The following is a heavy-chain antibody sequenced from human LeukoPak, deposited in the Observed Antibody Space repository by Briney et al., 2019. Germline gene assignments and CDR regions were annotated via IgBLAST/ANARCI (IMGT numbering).Heavy chain of an antibody. CDR1: GFTFSSSA. CDR2: ISNNGGYT. CDR3: AKQLGYCSDGSCYFPY. D-gene: IGHD2-15*01. J-gene: IGHJ4*02. Sequence: GGSLRLSCAASGFTFSSSAMNWVRQAPGKGLEWVSAISNNGGYTYYADSVQGRFTISRDNSKSMLCLQMNSLRAEDTAVYYCAKQLGYCSDGSCYFPYWGQGTLVTVSS. V-gene: IGHV3-23*01.